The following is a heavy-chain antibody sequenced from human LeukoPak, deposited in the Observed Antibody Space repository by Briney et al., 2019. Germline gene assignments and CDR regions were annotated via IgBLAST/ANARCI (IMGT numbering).Heavy chain of an antibody. CDR3: AREDSGSYYFDY. D-gene: IGHD1-26*01. V-gene: IGHV4-59*01. CDR1: GGSFSGYY. CDR2: IYYSGST. Sequence: SETLSLTCAVYGGSFSGYYWSWIRQPPGKGLEWIGYIYYSGSTNYNPSLKSRVTISVDTSKNQFSLKLSSVTAADTAVYYCAREDSGSYYFDYWGQGILVTVST. J-gene: IGHJ4*02.